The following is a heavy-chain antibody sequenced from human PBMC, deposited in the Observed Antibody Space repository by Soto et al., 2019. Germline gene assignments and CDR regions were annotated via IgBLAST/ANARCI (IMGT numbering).Heavy chain of an antibody. Sequence: SGGSLRLSCAASGFTFDDYPMHWVRQAPGKGLEWVSSISWNSGSIAYADSVKGRFTISRDNAKNSLFLQMSSLRPEDTALYYCAKALDYDSSGYHYFDYWGQGTLVTVSS. J-gene: IGHJ4*02. V-gene: IGHV3-9*01. CDR3: AKALDYDSSGYHYFDY. CDR1: GFTFDDYP. D-gene: IGHD3-22*01. CDR2: ISWNSGSI.